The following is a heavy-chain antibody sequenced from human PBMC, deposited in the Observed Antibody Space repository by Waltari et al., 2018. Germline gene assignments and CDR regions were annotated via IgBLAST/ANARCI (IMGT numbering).Heavy chain of an antibody. Sequence: QVQLQESGPGLVKPSQTLSLTCTVSGGSISSGSYYWSWIRPPAGKGLEWIGRIYTSGSTNYNPSLKSRVTISVDTSKNQFSLKLSSVTAADTAVYYCARDGTTVTIGGIDYWGQGTLVTVSS. V-gene: IGHV4-61*02. CDR1: GGSISSGSYY. CDR3: ARDGTTVTIGGIDY. CDR2: IYTSGST. D-gene: IGHD4-4*01. J-gene: IGHJ4*02.